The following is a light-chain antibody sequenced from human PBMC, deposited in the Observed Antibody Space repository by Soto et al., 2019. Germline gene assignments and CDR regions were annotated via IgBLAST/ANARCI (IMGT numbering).Light chain of an antibody. CDR1: QSISTF. Sequence: DIQMTQSPSSLSASVGDRVTITCRASQSISTFPNWYQQKSGKAPKLLIYPASSLVDGVPTRFSGSVSGTNFPHPFTRLHPEVFATYYCQKISGPQYIFAGGTRWEIK. J-gene: IGKJ2*01. V-gene: IGKV1-39*01. CDR2: PAS. CDR3: QKISGPQYI.